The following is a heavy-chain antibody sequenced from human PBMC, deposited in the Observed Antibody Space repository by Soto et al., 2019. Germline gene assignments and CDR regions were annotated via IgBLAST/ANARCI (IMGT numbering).Heavy chain of an antibody. V-gene: IGHV1-24*01. J-gene: IGHJ4*02. CDR2: FDAEDGDT. CDR3: ATAEYGSRWYTGFDS. Sequence: ASVKVSCKVSGYTVTKLAIGWVRQAPGKGLEWMGGFDAEDGDTIYAQKFQGRVTMTEDTSTDTAYMELSSLRSEDTAVYYCATAEYGSRWYTGFDSWGQGNLVT. D-gene: IGHD6-13*01. CDR1: GYTVTKLA.